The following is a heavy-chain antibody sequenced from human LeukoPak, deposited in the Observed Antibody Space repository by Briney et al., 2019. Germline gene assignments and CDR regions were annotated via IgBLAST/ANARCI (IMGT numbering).Heavy chain of an antibody. CDR2: ISASGDVT. D-gene: IGHD3-22*01. V-gene: IGHV3-23*01. J-gene: IGHJ4*02. CDR3: ARVGYYDSSGYYDV. Sequence: GGSLRLSCAASGFSFSAYPMGWVRQAPGKGLQWLSGISASGDVTFHADRVKGRFAISRDNSKNTLYLQMTGLRAGDTAEYYCARVGYYDSSGYYDVWGQGTLVTVSS. CDR1: GFSFSAYP.